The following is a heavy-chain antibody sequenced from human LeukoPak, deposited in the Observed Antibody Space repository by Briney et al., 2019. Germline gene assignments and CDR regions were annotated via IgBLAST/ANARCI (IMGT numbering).Heavy chain of an antibody. CDR2: ISSSSSYI. V-gene: IGHV3-21*01. CDR3: ARDYSPYYDILTGYHY. J-gene: IGHJ4*02. CDR1: GFTFSSYS. Sequence: GGSLRLPCAASGFTFSSYSMNWVRQAPGKGLEWVSSISSSSSYIYYADSVKGRFTISRDNAKNSLYLQMNSLRAEDTAVYYCARDYSPYYDILTGYHYWGQGTLVTVSS. D-gene: IGHD3-9*01.